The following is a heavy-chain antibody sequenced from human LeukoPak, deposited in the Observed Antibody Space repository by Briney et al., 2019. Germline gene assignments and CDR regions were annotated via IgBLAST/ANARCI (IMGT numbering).Heavy chain of an antibody. CDR2: IYYSGST. CDR1: GGSISSYY. D-gene: IGHD1-26*01. V-gene: IGHV4-59*01. CDR3: ARGGSYYGYFDY. Sequence: SETLPLTCTVSGGSISSYYLSWIRQPPGKGLEWIGYIYYSGSTNYNPSLKSRVTISVDASKNQFSLKLSSVTAADTAVYYCARGGSYYGYFDYWGQGTLVTVSS. J-gene: IGHJ4*02.